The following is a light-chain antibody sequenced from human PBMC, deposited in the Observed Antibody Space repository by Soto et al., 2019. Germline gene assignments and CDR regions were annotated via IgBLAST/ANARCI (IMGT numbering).Light chain of an antibody. Sequence: QSVLSEPGWVSGSLWLAIVISCNETSSDVGGYNYVSWYQQHPGKAPKLMIYDVSNRPSGVSNRFSGSKSGNTASLTISGLQAEDEADYYCSSYTSSSTRVFGTGTKVT. CDR3: SSYTSSSTRV. J-gene: IGLJ1*01. CDR1: SSDVGGYNY. CDR2: DVS. V-gene: IGLV2-14*01.